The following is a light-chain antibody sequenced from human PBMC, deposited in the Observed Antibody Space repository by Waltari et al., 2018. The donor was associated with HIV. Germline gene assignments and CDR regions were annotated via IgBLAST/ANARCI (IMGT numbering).Light chain of an antibody. CDR1: SLRSYY. J-gene: IGLJ1*01. CDR2: GKN. V-gene: IGLV3-19*01. Sequence: SSELTQDPAVSVALGQTVRITCQGYSLRSYYASWYQQKPGQAPVLVKYGKNNRPSGIPDRFSGSSSGNTASLTITGAQAEDEADYYCNSRDSSGNHHVFGTGTKVTVL. CDR3: NSRDSSGNHHV.